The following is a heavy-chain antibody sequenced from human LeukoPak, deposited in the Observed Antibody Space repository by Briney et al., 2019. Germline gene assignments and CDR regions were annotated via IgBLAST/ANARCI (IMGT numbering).Heavy chain of an antibody. CDR1: GFTFSSYA. Sequence: PGGSLRLSCAASGFTFSSYAMHWVRQAPGKGLVWVSRINSDGSSTSYADSVKGRFTISRDNAKNTLYLQMNSLRAEDTAVYYCARDRGSGSYWGWFDPWGQGTLVTVSS. D-gene: IGHD3-10*01. V-gene: IGHV3-74*01. CDR2: INSDGSST. CDR3: ARDRGSGSYWGWFDP. J-gene: IGHJ5*02.